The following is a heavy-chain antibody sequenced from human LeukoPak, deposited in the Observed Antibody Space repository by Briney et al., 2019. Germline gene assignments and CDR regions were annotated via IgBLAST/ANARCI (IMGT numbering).Heavy chain of an antibody. CDR1: GGTFSSYA. CDR2: IIPIFGTA. J-gene: IGHJ6*02. Sequence: ASVKVSCKASGGTFSSYAISWVRQAPGQGLEWMGGIIPIFGTANYAQKCQGRVTITADESTSTAYMELSSLRCEDTAVYYCARVGQWLVVQHYGMDVWGQGTTVTVSS. CDR3: ARVGQWLVVQHYGMDV. D-gene: IGHD6-19*01. V-gene: IGHV1-69*13.